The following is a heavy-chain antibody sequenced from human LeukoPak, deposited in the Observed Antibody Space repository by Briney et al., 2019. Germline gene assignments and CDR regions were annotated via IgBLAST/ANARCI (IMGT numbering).Heavy chain of an antibody. J-gene: IGHJ3*02. Sequence: GGSLRLSCSASGFTFSNYVMHCVRQAPGEGLEYVSVVTAGGSTYYADSVKGRFTISRDNSKDTLYLQMSSLRAEDTAVYYCVKDRSGSWAFDIWGQGTMVTVSS. CDR3: VKDRSGSWAFDI. CDR1: GFTFSNYV. V-gene: IGHV3-64D*09. CDR2: VTAGGST. D-gene: IGHD1-26*01.